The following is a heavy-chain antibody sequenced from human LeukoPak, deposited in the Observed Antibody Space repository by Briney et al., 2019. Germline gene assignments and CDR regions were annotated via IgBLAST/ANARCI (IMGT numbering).Heavy chain of an antibody. CDR3: ARDTYYYDSSGYYYPGGCDY. D-gene: IGHD3-22*01. Sequence: GGSLRLSCAASGFTFSDYYMTWIRQAPGKGLEWVSYISSGGSTIYYADSVKGRFTISRDNARNSLYLQMNSLRAEDTAVYYCARDTYYYDSSGYYYPGGCDYWGQGTLVTVSS. CDR1: GFTFSDYY. J-gene: IGHJ4*02. CDR2: ISSGGSTI. V-gene: IGHV3-11*04.